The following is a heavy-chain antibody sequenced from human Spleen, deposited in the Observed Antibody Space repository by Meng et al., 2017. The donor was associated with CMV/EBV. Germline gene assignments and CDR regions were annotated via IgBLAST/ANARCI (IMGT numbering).Heavy chain of an antibody. D-gene: IGHD5-12*01. V-gene: IGHV1-8*01. Sequence: ASVKVSCKASGYTFTSYDINWVRQATGQGLEWMGWMNPNSGNTAYAPKFQGRLTMTRNTSINTAYMDLSSLRSEDTAVYYCALVATYYGMDVWGQGTTVTVSS. CDR1: GYTFTSYD. J-gene: IGHJ6*02. CDR3: ALVATYYGMDV. CDR2: MNPNSGNT.